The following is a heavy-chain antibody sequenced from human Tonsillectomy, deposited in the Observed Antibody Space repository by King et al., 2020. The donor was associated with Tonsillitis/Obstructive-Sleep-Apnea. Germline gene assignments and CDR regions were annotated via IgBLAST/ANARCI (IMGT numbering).Heavy chain of an antibody. CDR1: GFTFSSFA. V-gene: IGHV3-30*04. CDR3: ARDHGYCSSTSCFSGAFDI. CDR2: ISYDGSNK. D-gene: IGHD2-2*01. J-gene: IGHJ3*02. Sequence: VQLVESGGGVVQPERSLRLSCAASGFTFSSFALHWVRQAPGKGLEWVAVISYDGSNKYYADSVKGRFIISRDNSKNTLYLQMNNLRAEDTAVYFCARDHGYCSSTSCFSGAFDIWGQGTMVTVSS.